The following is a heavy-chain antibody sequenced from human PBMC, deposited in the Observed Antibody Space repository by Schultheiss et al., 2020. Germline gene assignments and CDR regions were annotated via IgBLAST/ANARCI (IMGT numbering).Heavy chain of an antibody. J-gene: IGHJ5*02. D-gene: IGHD6-13*01. CDR3: ARAVSGYSSSWNWFDP. CDR1: GGSISSDY. Sequence: SETLSLTCTVSGGSISSDYWSWIRQPPGKGLEWIGSIYYSGSTYYNPSLKSRVTISVDTSKNQFSLKLSSVTAADTAVYYCARAVSGYSSSWNWFDPWGQGTLVTVSS. CDR2: IYYSGST. V-gene: IGHV4-59*01.